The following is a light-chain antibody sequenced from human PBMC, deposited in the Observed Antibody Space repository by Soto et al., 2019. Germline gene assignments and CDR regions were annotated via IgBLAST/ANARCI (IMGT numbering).Light chain of an antibody. Sequence: EIVMTQSPATLSVSPGERATLSCRASQSVSSNLAWYQQKPGQAPRLLIYGASTRAAGIPARFSGSGSGTDITLTISSLEPEDFAVYYCQQRSNWLPITFGQGTRLEIK. CDR1: QSVSSN. CDR3: QQRSNWLPIT. V-gene: IGKV3-11*01. J-gene: IGKJ5*01. CDR2: GAS.